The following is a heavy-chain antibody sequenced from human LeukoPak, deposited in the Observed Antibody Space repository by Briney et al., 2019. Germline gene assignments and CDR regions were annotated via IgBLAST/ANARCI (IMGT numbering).Heavy chain of an antibody. Sequence: PSETLSLTCTVSGGSISSGSYYWGWIRQPPGKGLEWIGSIYYSGSTYYNPSLKSRVTISVDTSKNQFSLKLSSVTAADTAVYYCARSTVTTRGTFDPWGQGTLVAVSS. CDR1: GGSISSGSYY. D-gene: IGHD4-17*01. CDR2: IYYSGST. V-gene: IGHV4-39*07. J-gene: IGHJ5*02. CDR3: ARSTVTTRGTFDP.